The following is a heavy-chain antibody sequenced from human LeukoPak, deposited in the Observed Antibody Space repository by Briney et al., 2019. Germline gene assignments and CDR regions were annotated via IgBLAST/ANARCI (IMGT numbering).Heavy chain of an antibody. CDR2: IYYSGST. CDR1: GGSISSSSYY. Sequence: PSETLSLTCTVSGGSISSSSYYWGWIRQPPGKGLEWIGSIYYSGSTYYNPSLKSRVTISVGTSKNPFSLKLSSVTAADTAVYYCARNVGTRVRQQLDHDPWGQGTLVTVSS. D-gene: IGHD6-13*01. J-gene: IGHJ5*02. CDR3: ARNVGTRVRQQLDHDP. V-gene: IGHV4-39*07.